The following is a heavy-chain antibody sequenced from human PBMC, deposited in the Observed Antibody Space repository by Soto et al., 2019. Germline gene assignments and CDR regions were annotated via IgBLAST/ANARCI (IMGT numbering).Heavy chain of an antibody. D-gene: IGHD2-2*01. CDR2: ISSSGSTI. Sequence: GGSLRLSCAASGFTFSDYYMSWIRQAPGKGLEWVSYISSSGSTIYYADSVKGRFTISRDNAKNSLYLQMNSLRAEDTAVYYCARAILGVVPAAMPAEYFQHWGQGTLVTVSS. CDR1: GFTFSDYY. CDR3: ARAILGVVPAAMPAEYFQH. J-gene: IGHJ1*01. V-gene: IGHV3-11*01.